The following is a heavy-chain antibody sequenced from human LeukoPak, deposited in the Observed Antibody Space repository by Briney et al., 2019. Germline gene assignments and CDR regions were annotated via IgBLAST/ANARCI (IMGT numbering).Heavy chain of an antibody. CDR1: GFTFSSYE. CDR2: ISSSGSTI. CDR3: AELGITMIGGV. J-gene: IGHJ6*04. D-gene: IGHD3-10*02. Sequence: PGGSLRLSCAASGFTFSSYEMNWVRQAPGKGLEWVSYISSSGSTIYYVDSVKGRFTISRDNAKSSLYLQMNSLRAEDTAVYYCAELGITMIGGVWGKGTTVTISS. V-gene: IGHV3-48*03.